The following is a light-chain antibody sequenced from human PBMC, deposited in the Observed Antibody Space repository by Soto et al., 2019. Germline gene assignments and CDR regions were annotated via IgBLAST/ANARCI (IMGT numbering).Light chain of an antibody. J-gene: IGKJ1*01. CDR3: QQYNIWPRT. CDR2: GAS. V-gene: IGKV3D-15*01. Sequence: IVIHQFSALPSVSRGERATLSCRASQSLSSNLAWYQQKPGQAPRLLIHGASTRHPGIPARFSGSGSGTEFTLTISSLQAEDFAAYYCQQYNIWPRTFGPGTKVDIK. CDR1: QSLSSN.